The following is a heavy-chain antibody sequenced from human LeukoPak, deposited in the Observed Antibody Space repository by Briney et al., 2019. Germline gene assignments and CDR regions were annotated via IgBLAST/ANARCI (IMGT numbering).Heavy chain of an antibody. D-gene: IGHD3-10*01. CDR2: ISDYNGNT. J-gene: IGHJ3*02. CDR3: ARGGPSYGSGSDAFDI. V-gene: IGHV1-18*01. CDR1: GYTFTSYG. Sequence: ASVKVSCKASGYTFTSYGISWVRQAPGQGLEWMGWISDYNGNTNYAQKLQGRVTMTTDTSTSTAYMELRSLRSDDTAVYYCARGGPSYGSGSDAFDIWGQGTMVTVSS.